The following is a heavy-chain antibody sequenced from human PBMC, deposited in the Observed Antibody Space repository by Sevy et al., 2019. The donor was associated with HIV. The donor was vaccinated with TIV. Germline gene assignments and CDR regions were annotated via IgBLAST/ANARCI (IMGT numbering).Heavy chain of an antibody. V-gene: IGHV3-21*01. D-gene: IGHD6-19*01. CDR1: GFTFSSYS. CDR2: ISSSSSYI. CDR3: ARESPIAVAGMGYYYMDV. J-gene: IGHJ6*03. Sequence: GGSLRLSCAASGFTFSSYSMNWVRQAPGKGLGWVSSISSSSSYIYYADSVKGRFTISRDNAKNSLHLQMNSLRVEDTAVYYCARESPIAVAGMGYYYMDVWGKGTTVTVSS.